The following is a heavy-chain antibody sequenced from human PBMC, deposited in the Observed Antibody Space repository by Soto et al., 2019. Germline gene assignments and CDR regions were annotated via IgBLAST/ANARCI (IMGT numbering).Heavy chain of an antibody. V-gene: IGHV4-34*01. CDR2: IDHSGST. CDR1: GGSFSGYY. CDR3: ARGVAAAGTMRWFDP. D-gene: IGHD6-13*01. Sequence: PSETLSLTCAVYGGSFSGYYWSWIRQPPGKGLEWIGEIDHSGSTNYNPSPKSRVTISVDTSKNQFSLKLSSVTAADTAVYYCARGVAAAGTMRWFDPWGQGTPVTVSS. J-gene: IGHJ5*02.